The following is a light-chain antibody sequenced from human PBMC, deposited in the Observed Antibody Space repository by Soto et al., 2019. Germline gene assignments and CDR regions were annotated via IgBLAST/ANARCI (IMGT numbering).Light chain of an antibody. J-gene: IGKJ4*01. Sequence: DIQMTQSPTSLSASVGDSVTITCRASQGIRTDLAWYQQKPGKAPKCLIYASSRLQSGVPSRFSGRGSGTDFPLTINRLQPGGFATYYCLHRNCYPLTFGGATKVEIK. V-gene: IGKV1-17*01. CDR3: LHRNCYPLT. CDR2: ASS. CDR1: QGIRTD.